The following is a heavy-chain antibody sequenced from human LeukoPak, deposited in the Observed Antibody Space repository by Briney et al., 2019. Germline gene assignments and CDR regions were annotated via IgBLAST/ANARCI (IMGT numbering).Heavy chain of an antibody. CDR2: IRSKAYGETA. J-gene: IGHJ4*02. V-gene: IGHV3-49*03. CDR3: TRDRGAYNLYDY. D-gene: IGHD1-1*01. CDR1: GFTFGDYA. Sequence: GGSLRLSCTASGFTFGDYAMSWIRQAPGKGLEWVGFIRSKAYGETADYAASVKGRFTTSRDDSKAIAYLQMNSLKTEDTAVYHCTRDRGAYNLYDYWGQGTLVTVSS.